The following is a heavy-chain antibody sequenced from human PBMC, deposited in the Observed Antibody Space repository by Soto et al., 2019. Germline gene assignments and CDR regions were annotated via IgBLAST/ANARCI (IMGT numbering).Heavy chain of an antibody. CDR1: GFTFTNAW. Sequence: EVQLVESGGGLVKPGASLRLSCVASGFTFTNAWMNWVRQAPGKGLEWVGRIQSKTDGGTTDYAAPVKGRFSISRDDSKNTLSLQMNSLKTEDTAVYYCTADLRSPARRFDPWGQGTLVTVSS. CDR3: TADLRSPARRFDP. V-gene: IGHV3-15*01. J-gene: IGHJ5*02. CDR2: IQSKTDGGTT. D-gene: IGHD4-17*01.